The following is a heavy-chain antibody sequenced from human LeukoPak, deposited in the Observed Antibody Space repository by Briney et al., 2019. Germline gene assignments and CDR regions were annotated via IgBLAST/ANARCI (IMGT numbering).Heavy chain of an antibody. CDR2: NNSDGSST. D-gene: IGHD4-17*01. CDR3: ARDGDYGDYVPDY. CDR1: GFTFSSYW. J-gene: IGHJ4*02. V-gene: IGHV3-74*01. Sequence: GGSLRLSCAASGFTFSSYWMHWVRQAPGKGLVWVSRNNSDGSSTSYADSVKGRFTISRDNAKNTLYLQMNSLRAEDTAVYYCARDGDYGDYVPDYWGQGTLVTVSS.